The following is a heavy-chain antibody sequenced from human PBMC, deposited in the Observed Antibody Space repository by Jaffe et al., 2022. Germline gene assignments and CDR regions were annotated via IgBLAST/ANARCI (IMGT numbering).Heavy chain of an antibody. CDR2: IKRDGSVE. D-gene: IGHD6-13*01. V-gene: IGHV3-7*01. Sequence: EVLLVESGGGLVHPGGSLRLSCTASGFSFSNYWMSWVRQAPGKGLEWVANIKRDGSVEKYVDSVKGRFIISRDNSKNSLYLQMSSLRAEDTAVYYCARDLGLPGDGTEFDYWGQGTLVTVSS. CDR1: GFSFSNYW. J-gene: IGHJ4*02. CDR3: ARDLGLPGDGTEFDY.